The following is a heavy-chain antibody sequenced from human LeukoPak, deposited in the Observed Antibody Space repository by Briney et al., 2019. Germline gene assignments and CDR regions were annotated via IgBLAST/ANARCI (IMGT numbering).Heavy chain of an antibody. CDR1: GFTFDDYA. Sequence: PGGSLRLSCAASGFTFDDYAMHWVRQAPGKGLEWVSGISWNSGSIGYADSVKGRFTISRDNAKNSLYLQMNSLRAEDTAVYYCAKGQRIFGVVTDYWGQGTLVTVSS. D-gene: IGHD3-3*01. J-gene: IGHJ4*02. V-gene: IGHV3-9*01. CDR2: ISWNSGSI. CDR3: AKGQRIFGVVTDY.